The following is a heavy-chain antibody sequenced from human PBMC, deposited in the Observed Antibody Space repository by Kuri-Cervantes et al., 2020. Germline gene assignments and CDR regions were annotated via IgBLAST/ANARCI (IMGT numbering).Heavy chain of an antibody. CDR2: ISSSGSTI. CDR3: ARLLEFGEYYFDY. CDR1: GFTFSSYE. V-gene: IGHV3-48*03. D-gene: IGHD3-10*01. Sequence: LSLTCAASGFTFSSYEMNWVRQAPGKGLEWVSYISSSGSTIYYADSVKGRFTISRGNAKNSLYLQMNSLRAEDTAVYYCARLLEFGEYYFDYWGQGTLVTVSS. J-gene: IGHJ4*02.